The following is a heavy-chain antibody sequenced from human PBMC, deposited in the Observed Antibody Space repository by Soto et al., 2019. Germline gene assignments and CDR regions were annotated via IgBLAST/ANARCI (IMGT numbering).Heavy chain of an antibody. CDR1: GYMFTRNW. Sequence: ESLKISCKASGYMFTRNWIGWVRQMPGKGLEWMGIIQPRDSDTRYSPSFQGQVTISADKSTSTAYLQWSSLKASDTAMYFCARSRIGLAGTFDHWGQGRLVTVFS. CDR3: ARSRIGLAGTFDH. V-gene: IGHV5-51*01. D-gene: IGHD6-19*01. CDR2: IQPRDSDT. J-gene: IGHJ4*02.